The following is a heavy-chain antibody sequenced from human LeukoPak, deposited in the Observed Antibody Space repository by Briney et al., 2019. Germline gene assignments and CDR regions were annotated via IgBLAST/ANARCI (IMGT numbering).Heavy chain of an antibody. CDR3: ARLYTTVVTDAFDI. V-gene: IGHV5-51*01. Sequence: GESLKISCKGSGYSFTSYWIGWVRQMPGKGLERLGIIYPGDSDTRYSPSFQGQVTISADKSISTAYLQWSSLKASDTAMYYCARLYTTVVTDAFDIWGQGTMVTVSS. CDR1: GYSFTSYW. CDR2: IYPGDSDT. J-gene: IGHJ3*02. D-gene: IGHD4-23*01.